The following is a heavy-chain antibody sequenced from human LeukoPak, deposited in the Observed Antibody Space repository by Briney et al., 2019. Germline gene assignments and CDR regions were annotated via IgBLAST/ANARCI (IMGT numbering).Heavy chain of an antibody. CDR3: ARGFGGSYRNWFDP. J-gene: IGHJ5*02. CDR2: IYYSGST. CDR1: GGSISSGGYY. Sequence: SETLSLTCTVSGGSISSGGYYWSWIRQHPGKGPEWIGYIYYSGSTYYNPSLKSRVTISVDTSKNQFSLKLSSVTAADTAVYYCARGFGGSYRNWFDPWGQGTLVTVSS. D-gene: IGHD1-26*01. V-gene: IGHV4-31*03.